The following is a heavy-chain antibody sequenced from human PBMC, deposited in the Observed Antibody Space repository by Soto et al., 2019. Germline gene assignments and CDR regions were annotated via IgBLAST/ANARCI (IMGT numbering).Heavy chain of an antibody. CDR3: AKDAGAGGYFDY. D-gene: IGHD1-26*01. Sequence: QVQLVESGGGVVQPGRSLRLSCAASGFTFSNDGMHWVRQAPGKGLERVAVISYEGGNKYYADSVKGRFTISRDNSKSSLYLQMNSLRPDDTAVYYCAKDAGAGGYFDYWGQGTPVTVSS. CDR2: ISYEGGNK. V-gene: IGHV3-30*18. J-gene: IGHJ4*02. CDR1: GFTFSNDG.